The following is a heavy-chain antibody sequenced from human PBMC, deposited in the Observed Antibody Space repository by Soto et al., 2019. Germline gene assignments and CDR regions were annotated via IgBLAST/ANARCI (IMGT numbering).Heavy chain of an antibody. CDR2: ITGSGTYT. Sequence: GGSLRLSCLASGFTFSDYYMTLIRQAPGKGLEWISYITGSGTYTNYADSVKGRFTISRDYAKNSLPLQMNSLRAEDTAVYYCARDLGSSWYPEYFQHWGQGTLVTVSS. J-gene: IGHJ1*01. V-gene: IGHV3-11*06. CDR1: GFTFSDYY. D-gene: IGHD6-13*01. CDR3: ARDLGSSWYPEYFQH.